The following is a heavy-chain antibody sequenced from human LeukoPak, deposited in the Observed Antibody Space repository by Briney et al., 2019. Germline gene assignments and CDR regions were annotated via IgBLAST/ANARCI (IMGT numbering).Heavy chain of an antibody. CDR2: IYYSGST. CDR3: ARAPHYDFWSGYLDY. Sequence: PSETLSLTCPVDGGSISSSSYYWGWIRQPPGKGLECIGSIYYSGSTYYNPSLKSRVIISVDTSKNHFSLKLSSVTAADTAVYYCARAPHYDFWSGYLDYWGQGTLVTVSS. D-gene: IGHD3-3*01. V-gene: IGHV4-39*02. J-gene: IGHJ4*02. CDR1: GGSISSSSYY.